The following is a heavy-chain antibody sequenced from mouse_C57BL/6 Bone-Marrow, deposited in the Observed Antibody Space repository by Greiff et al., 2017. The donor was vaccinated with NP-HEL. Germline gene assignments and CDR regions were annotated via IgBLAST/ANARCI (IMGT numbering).Heavy chain of an antibody. D-gene: IGHD2-3*01. V-gene: IGHV10-1*01. CDR2: IRSKSNNYAT. J-gene: IGHJ3*01. CDR3: VRRGRDGSSSFAY. Sequence: EVKLMESGGGLVQPKGSLKLSCAASGFSFNTYAMNWVRQAPGKGLEWVARIRSKSNNYATYYADSVKDRFTISRDDSESMLYLQMNNLKTEDTAMYYCVRRGRDGSSSFAYWGQGTLVTVSA. CDR1: GFSFNTYA.